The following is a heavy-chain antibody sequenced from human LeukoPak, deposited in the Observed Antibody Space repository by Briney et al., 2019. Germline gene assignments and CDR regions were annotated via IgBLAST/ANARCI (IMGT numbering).Heavy chain of an antibody. CDR3: ARALPPTYNLNSPENWFDP. J-gene: IGHJ5*02. CDR1: GYTFSNYA. D-gene: IGHD1-7*01. CDR2: INPNSGGT. V-gene: IGHV1-2*02. Sequence: GASVKVSCKTSGYTFSNYAMNWVRQAPGQGLEWMGWINPNSGGTNYAQKFQGRVTMTRDTSISTAYMELSRLRSDDTAVYYCARALPPTYNLNSPENWFDPWGQGTLVTVSS.